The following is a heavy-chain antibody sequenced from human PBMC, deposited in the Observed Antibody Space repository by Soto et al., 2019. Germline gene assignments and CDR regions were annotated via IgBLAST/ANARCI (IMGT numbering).Heavy chain of an antibody. J-gene: IGHJ4*02. Sequence: PSETLSLTCTVSGGSISTYYWGWIRQPPGKRLEWIGYIYYSGSTNYNPSLKSRVTISVDTSKNQFSLQLSSVTAADTAVYYCVRGFYDTRGYSAPLDSWGQGTLVTVSS. V-gene: IGHV4-59*12. CDR2: IYYSGST. D-gene: IGHD3-22*01. CDR1: GGSISTYY. CDR3: VRGFYDTRGYSAPLDS.